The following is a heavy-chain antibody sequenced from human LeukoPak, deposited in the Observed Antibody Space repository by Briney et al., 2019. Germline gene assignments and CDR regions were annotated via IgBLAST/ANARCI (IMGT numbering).Heavy chain of an antibody. V-gene: IGHV3-11*04. CDR2: ISSSGSTI. Sequence: GGSLRLSCAASGFTFSDYYMSWIRQAPGKGLEWVSYISSSGSTIYYADSVKGRFTISRDNAKNSLYLQMNSLRAEDTAVYYCARVAAARLYYYYYMDVWGKGTTVTVSS. J-gene: IGHJ6*03. D-gene: IGHD6-13*01. CDR1: GFTFSDYY. CDR3: ARVAAARLYYYYYMDV.